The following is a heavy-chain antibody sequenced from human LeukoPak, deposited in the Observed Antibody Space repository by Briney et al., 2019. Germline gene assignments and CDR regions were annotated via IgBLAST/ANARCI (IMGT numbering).Heavy chain of an antibody. CDR3: ASPITMIVVVTANPYDAFDI. D-gene: IGHD3-22*01. Sequence: KPGGPLRLSCAASGFTFSDYYMSWIRQATGKGLECVSYISSSGSNIYYAASVKGRFTISRGNAKNSLYLQMNSLRAEDTAVYYCASPITMIVVVTANPYDAFDIWGQGTMVTVSS. CDR2: ISSSGSNI. J-gene: IGHJ3*02. V-gene: IGHV3-11*01. CDR1: GFTFSDYY.